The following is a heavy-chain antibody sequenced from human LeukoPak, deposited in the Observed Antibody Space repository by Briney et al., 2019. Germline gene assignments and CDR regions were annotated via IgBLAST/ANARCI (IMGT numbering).Heavy chain of an antibody. Sequence: RPSETLSLTCTVSGDSISTYYWSWIRQPPGKGLEWIGYIYYRVTSDYNPSLKSRVTMSVDMSTRQISLKLSSVTAADTAMYYCARVSGYDWESFYDYWGQGSLVTVSS. D-gene: IGHD5-12*01. CDR3: ARVSGYDWESFYDY. V-gene: IGHV4-59*01. CDR1: GDSISTYY. J-gene: IGHJ4*02. CDR2: IYYRVTS.